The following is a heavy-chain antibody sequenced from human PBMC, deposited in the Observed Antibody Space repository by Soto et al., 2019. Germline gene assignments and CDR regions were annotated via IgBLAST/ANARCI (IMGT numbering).Heavy chain of an antibody. CDR1: GASIRTGDLY. CDR3: ASGGGYFDY. CDR2: VHSVVTT. J-gene: IGHJ4*02. V-gene: IGHV4-30-4*01. Sequence: QVQLQGSGPGLLKPSQTLSLTCTVSGASIRTGDLYWSWIRQPPGKGLEWIGFVHSVVTTFYSPSLMNPVTISVDMSKNQFSLRLTSVTVADTAVYYCASGGGYFDYWGRGTLVTVSS. D-gene: IGHD3-16*01.